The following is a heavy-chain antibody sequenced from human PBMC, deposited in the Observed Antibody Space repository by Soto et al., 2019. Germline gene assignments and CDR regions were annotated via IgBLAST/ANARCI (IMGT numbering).Heavy chain of an antibody. D-gene: IGHD5-12*01. Sequence: GASVKVSCKASGYTFTSNGISWVRQAPGQGLEWMGWISAYNGNTNYAQKLQGRVTMTTDTSTSTAYMELRSLRSDDTAVYYCARGFPIYRGYDSWYFDYWGQGTLVTVSS. V-gene: IGHV1-18*01. CDR3: ARGFPIYRGYDSWYFDY. CDR2: ISAYNGNT. J-gene: IGHJ4*02. CDR1: GYTFTSNG.